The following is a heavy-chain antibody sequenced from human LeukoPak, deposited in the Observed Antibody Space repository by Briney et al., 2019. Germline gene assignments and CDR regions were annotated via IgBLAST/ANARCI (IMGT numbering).Heavy chain of an antibody. CDR3: ARDTKEWLTLHDY. V-gene: IGHV3-23*01. J-gene: IGHJ4*02. CDR1: GFTFSSYA. Sequence: GSLRLSFAASGFTFSSYAMSWVRQAPGKGLEWVSAISGSGGSTYYADSVKGRFTISRDNSKNTLYLQMNSLRAEDTAVYYCARDTKEWLTLHDYWGQGTLVTVSS. CDR2: ISGSGGST. D-gene: IGHD5-12*01.